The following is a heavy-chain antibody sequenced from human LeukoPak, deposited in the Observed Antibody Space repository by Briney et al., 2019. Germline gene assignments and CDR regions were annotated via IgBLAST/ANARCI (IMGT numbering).Heavy chain of an antibody. Sequence: SETLSLTCTVSGGSISSYYWSWIRQPPGKGLEWSGYIYYSGSTNYNPSLKSRVTISVDTSKNQFSLKLSSVTAADTAVYYCASSNYDFWSGYYYYFDCWGQGTLVTVSS. CDR3: ASSNYDFWSGYYYYFDC. V-gene: IGHV4-59*01. D-gene: IGHD3-3*01. CDR2: IYYSGST. J-gene: IGHJ4*02. CDR1: GGSISSYY.